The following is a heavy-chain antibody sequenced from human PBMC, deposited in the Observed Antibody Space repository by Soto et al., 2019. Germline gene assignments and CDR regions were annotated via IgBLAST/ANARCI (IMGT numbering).Heavy chain of an antibody. D-gene: IGHD6-13*01. CDR3: ARDLGYSSSWSYFDY. Sequence: ASVKVSCKASGYTFTSYAMHWVRQAPGQRLEWMGWINAGNGNTKYSQKFQGRVTITRDTSASTAYMELSSLRSEYTAAYYCARDLGYSSSWSYFDYWGQGTLVTVSS. CDR2: INAGNGNT. CDR1: GYTFTSYA. J-gene: IGHJ4*02. V-gene: IGHV1-3*01.